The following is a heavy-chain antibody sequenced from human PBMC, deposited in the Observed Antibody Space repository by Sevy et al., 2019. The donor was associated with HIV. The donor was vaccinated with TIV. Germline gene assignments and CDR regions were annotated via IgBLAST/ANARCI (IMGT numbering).Heavy chain of an antibody. CDR3: AKAAAAPISSNWFDP. J-gene: IGHJ5*02. D-gene: IGHD6-6*01. CDR1: GFTFDDYA. V-gene: IGHV3-9*01. Sequence: GGSLRLSCAASGFTFDDYAMHWVRQAPGKGLEWVSGISWNSGSIGYADSGKGRFTISTDNAKNSLYLQMNSLRAEDTALYYCAKAAAAPISSNWFDPWGQRTLVTVSS. CDR2: ISWNSGSI.